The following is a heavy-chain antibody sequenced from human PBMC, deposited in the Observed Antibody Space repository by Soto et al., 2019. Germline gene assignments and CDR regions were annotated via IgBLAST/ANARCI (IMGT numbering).Heavy chain of an antibody. D-gene: IGHD3-16*01. CDR1: GYTFSTYG. CDR2: ISAYNHYT. J-gene: IGHJ4*02. CDR3: ARVGPSGEVPYPFEY. Sequence: QVDLVQSGPEVRKPGASVNVSCKASGYTFSTYGISWVRQAPGQGLEWMGWISAYNHYTNYAQKFQGRVTMTTDTSTNPGYIGLRSLRSGDTAMYFRARVGPSGEVPYPFEYWGQGTLVTVSS. V-gene: IGHV1-18*01.